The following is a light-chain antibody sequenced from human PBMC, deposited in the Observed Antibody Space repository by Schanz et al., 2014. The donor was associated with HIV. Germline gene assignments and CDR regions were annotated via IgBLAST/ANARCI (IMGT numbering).Light chain of an antibody. CDR1: QSVSTN. V-gene: IGKV3-20*01. Sequence: EIVMTQSPATLSVSPGERATLSCRARQSVSTNLAWYQQKPGQAPRLLIYGASSRATGIPDRFSGSGSGTDFTLTISRLEPEDFAVYYCQQCTSSPFTFGPGTKVDIK. CDR2: GAS. CDR3: QQCTSSPFT. J-gene: IGKJ3*01.